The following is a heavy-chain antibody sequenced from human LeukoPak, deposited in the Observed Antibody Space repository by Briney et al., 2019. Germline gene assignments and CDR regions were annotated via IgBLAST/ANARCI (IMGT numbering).Heavy chain of an antibody. V-gene: IGHV1-69*13. CDR1: GYTFTSYG. CDR3: AREPFNYDILTGYSHPSYYFDY. Sequence: SVKVSCKASGYTFTSYGISWVRQAPGQGLEWMGGIIPIFGTANYAQKFQGRVTITADESTSTAYMELSSLRSEDTAVYYCAREPFNYDILTGYSHPSYYFDYWGQGTLVTVSS. CDR2: IIPIFGTA. D-gene: IGHD3-9*01. J-gene: IGHJ4*02.